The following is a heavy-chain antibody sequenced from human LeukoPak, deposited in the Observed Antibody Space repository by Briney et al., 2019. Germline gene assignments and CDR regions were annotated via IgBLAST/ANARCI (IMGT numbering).Heavy chain of an antibody. CDR3: ARVVRGSNYYYGMDV. J-gene: IGHJ6*02. V-gene: IGHV1-69*04. CDR1: GGTFSGYA. D-gene: IGHD3-10*02. Sequence: GASVKVSCKASGGTFSGYAVSWVRQAPGQGLEWMGRIIPILNIANFAQKFQGRVTITADKSTSTAYMELSSLRSEDTAVYFCARVVRGSNYYYGMDVWGQGTTVTVSS. CDR2: IIPILNIA.